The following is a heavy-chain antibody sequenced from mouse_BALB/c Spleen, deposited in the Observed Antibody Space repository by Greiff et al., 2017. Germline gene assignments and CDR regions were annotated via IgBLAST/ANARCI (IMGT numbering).Heavy chain of an antibody. CDR2: ISSGSSTI. V-gene: IGHV5-17*02. CDR3: ARSMVGYYAMDY. CDR1: GFTFSSFG. J-gene: IGHJ4*01. D-gene: IGHD1-1*02. Sequence: DVKLVESGGGLVQPGGSRKLSCAASGFTFSSFGMHWVRQAPEKGLEWVAYISSGSSTIYYADTVKGRFTISRDNPKNTLFLQMTSLRSEDTAMYYCARSMVGYYAMDYWGQGTSVTVSS.